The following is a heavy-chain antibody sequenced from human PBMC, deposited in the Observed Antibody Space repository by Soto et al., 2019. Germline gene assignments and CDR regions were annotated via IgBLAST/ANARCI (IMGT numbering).Heavy chain of an antibody. CDR2: IHYSGPT. Sequence: PSETLSRTCTVSGTSIRSYYWSWIRQPPGKGLEWIANIHYSGPTNYNPSLASRVTLSVDTSKNQFSLKMTSVTAADRAMYFGARCNSYDIDYWGRGALVTVSS. V-gene: IGHV4-59*01. CDR1: GTSIRSYY. D-gene: IGHD2-8*01. J-gene: IGHJ4*02. CDR3: ARCNSYDIDY.